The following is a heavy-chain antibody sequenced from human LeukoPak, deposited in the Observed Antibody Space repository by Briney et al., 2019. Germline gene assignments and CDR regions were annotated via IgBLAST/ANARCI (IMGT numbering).Heavy chain of an antibody. J-gene: IGHJ6*02. Sequence: SETLSLTCTVSGGSISSNIYYWAWIRQPPGKGLEWIGRIYFSGTTYYNPSLKSRVTISVDTSKNQFSLDLNSVTAADTAVYYCARLSCTTSSCSHGGFYYYGIDVWGQGTTVTVSS. CDR2: IYFSGTT. D-gene: IGHD2-15*01. CDR1: GGSISSNIYY. V-gene: IGHV4-39*01. CDR3: ARLSCTTSSCSHGGFYYYGIDV.